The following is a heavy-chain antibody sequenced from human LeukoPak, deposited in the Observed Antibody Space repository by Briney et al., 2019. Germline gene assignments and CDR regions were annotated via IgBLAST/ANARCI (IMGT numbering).Heavy chain of an antibody. V-gene: IGHV1-18*01. CDR2: ISAYNGNT. D-gene: IGHD1-1*01. CDR1: GYSFTSYG. Sequence: ASVKVSCKASGYSFTSYGISWVRQAPGQGLEWMGWISAYNGNTKYAQKVQDRVTLTTDTATTTAYMELRSLRSEDTAVYYCARGVLKRGNWFDPWGQGTLVTVSS. J-gene: IGHJ5*02. CDR3: ARGVLKRGNWFDP.